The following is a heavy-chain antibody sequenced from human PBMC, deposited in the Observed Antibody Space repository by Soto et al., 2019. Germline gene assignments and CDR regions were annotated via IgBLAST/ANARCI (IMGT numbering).Heavy chain of an antibody. CDR3: AKDRGDNAGYPAFDI. Sequence: EVQLLESGGGLVQPGGSLRLSCAASGFTLSSYDMGWVRQAPGRGLEWISLIRGSGGATFHADSVEGRLTISRDISKNTLYLQMNSLRAEDSAVYYCAKDRGDNAGYPAFDIWGQGTMVTVSP. D-gene: IGHD3-9*01. CDR2: IRGSGGAT. V-gene: IGHV3-23*01. J-gene: IGHJ3*02. CDR1: GFTLSSYD.